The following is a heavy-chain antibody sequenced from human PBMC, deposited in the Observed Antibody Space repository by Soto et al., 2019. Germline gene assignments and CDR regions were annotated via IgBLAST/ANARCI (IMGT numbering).Heavy chain of an antibody. CDR1: GFTFSSYW. J-gene: IGHJ4*02. D-gene: IGHD4-4*01. V-gene: IGHV3-74*01. Sequence: DVQLVESGGGLVQPGESPRLSCAASGFTFSSYWMHWIRQAPGKGLVWVSRVSSDGSSTVYANSVKGRLTISRDNAKNTLYLQMNSLSDEDTAVYYCARGLPNYSSFDSWGQGTLVTVSS. CDR3: ARGLPNYSSFDS. CDR2: VSSDGSST.